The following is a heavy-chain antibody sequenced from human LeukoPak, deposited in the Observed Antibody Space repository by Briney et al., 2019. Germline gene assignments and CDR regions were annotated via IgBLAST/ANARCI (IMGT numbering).Heavy chain of an antibody. D-gene: IGHD1-26*01. CDR1: GFTFSSYW. Sequence: GSLRLSCAASGFTFSSYWMSWVRQPPGKGLEWIGSIYSSGSTSYNPSLKSRVTISVDKSKNQFSLKLSSVTAADTAVYYCARSPSGSSSRYFDPWGQGTLVTVSS. J-gene: IGHJ5*02. CDR2: IYSSGST. V-gene: IGHV4-4*02. CDR3: ARSPSGSSSRYFDP.